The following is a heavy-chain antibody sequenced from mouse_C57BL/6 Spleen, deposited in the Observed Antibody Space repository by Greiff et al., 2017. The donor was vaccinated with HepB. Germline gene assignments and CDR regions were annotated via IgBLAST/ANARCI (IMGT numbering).Heavy chain of an antibody. D-gene: IGHD1-1*01. CDR3: ARDTTVVAPPAMDY. CDR1: GFTFSSYA. V-gene: IGHV5-4*01. Sequence: EVQRVESGGGLVKPGGSLKLSCAASGFTFSSYAMSWVRQTPEKRLEWVATISDGGRYTYYPDNVKGRFTISRDNAKNNLYLQMSHLKSEDTAMYYCARDTTVVAPPAMDYWGQGTSVTVSS. CDR2: ISDGGRYT. J-gene: IGHJ4*01.